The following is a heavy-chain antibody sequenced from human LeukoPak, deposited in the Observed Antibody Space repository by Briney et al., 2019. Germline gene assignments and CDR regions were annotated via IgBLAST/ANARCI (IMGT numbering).Heavy chain of an antibody. CDR2: GSWNSGSI. V-gene: IGHV3-9*01. CDR3: AKDIEGSGSGGGYFDY. CDR1: VCSFDQYA. D-gene: IGHD1-26*01. Sequence: SLRLSCAPSVCSFDQYAMHWLRQAPGKALEGASGGSWNSGSIGYAESVKGRFTISRDTAKNSLYLQMSSLRAEDTALYYCAKDIEGSGSGGGYFDYWGQGTLVTVSS. J-gene: IGHJ4*02.